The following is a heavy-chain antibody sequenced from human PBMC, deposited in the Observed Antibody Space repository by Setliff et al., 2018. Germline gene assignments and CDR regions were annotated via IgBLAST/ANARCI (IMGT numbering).Heavy chain of an antibody. V-gene: IGHV3-21*01. J-gene: IGHJ4*02. CDR2: ISRSSTYI. CDR1: GFTFSTHS. CDR3: ASAGHSGSWFPFDAFHI. Sequence: GGSLRLSCAASGFTFSTHSMNWVRQAPGKGLEWVSSISRSSTYIYYADSMKGRFTISRDNAKNSLYLQMNSLRAEDTAVYYCASAGHSGSWFPFDAFHIWGQGTLVTVSS. D-gene: IGHD6-13*01.